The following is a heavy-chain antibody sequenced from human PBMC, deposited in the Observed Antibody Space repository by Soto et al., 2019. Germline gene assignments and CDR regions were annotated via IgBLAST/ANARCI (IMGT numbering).Heavy chain of an antibody. CDR2: IIPIFGTA. D-gene: IGHD3-22*01. CDR3: AIDHYYDSSGFLVGMDV. J-gene: IGHJ6*02. V-gene: IGHV1-69*13. Sequence: SVKVSCKASGGTFSSYAISWVRQAPGQGLEWMGGIIPIFGTANYAQKFQGRVTITADESTSTAYMELSSLRSEDTAVYYCAIDHYYDSSGFLVGMDVWGQGTTVTVSS. CDR1: GGTFSSYA.